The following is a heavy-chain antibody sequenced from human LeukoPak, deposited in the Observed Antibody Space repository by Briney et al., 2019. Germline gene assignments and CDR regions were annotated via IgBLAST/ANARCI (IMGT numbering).Heavy chain of an antibody. CDR2: IWYDEANE. D-gene: IGHD3-22*01. Sequence: PGRSLRLSCAVSGFTFSRYGMHWVRQAPGKGLEWVAVIWYDEANEYYADSVKGRFTISRDSSKNTLYLQMNSLRAEDTAVYYCARDTAYYYDSSGYPLDYWGQGTLVTVSS. CDR1: GFTFSRYG. V-gene: IGHV3-33*01. CDR3: ARDTAYYYDSSGYPLDY. J-gene: IGHJ4*02.